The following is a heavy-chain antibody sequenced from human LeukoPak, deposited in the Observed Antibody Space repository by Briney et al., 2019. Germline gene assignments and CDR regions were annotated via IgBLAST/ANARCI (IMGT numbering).Heavy chain of an antibody. D-gene: IGHD3-22*01. CDR1: DDSISSHY. CDR3: ARGGVVRYYDSSGYYLRRNNFDY. J-gene: IGHJ4*02. Sequence: SETLSLTCSASDDSISSHYWSWIRQPPGKGLEWIAYISYSGTTNYNPSLKSRVTISVDTSKNQFSLKLSSVTAADTAVYYCARGGVVRYYDSSGYYLRRNNFDYWGQGTLVTVSS. V-gene: IGHV4-59*11. CDR2: ISYSGTT.